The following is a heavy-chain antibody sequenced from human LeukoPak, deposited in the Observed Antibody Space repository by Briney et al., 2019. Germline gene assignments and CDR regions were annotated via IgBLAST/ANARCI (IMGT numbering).Heavy chain of an antibody. Sequence: PGGSLRLSCAASGFTFSSYWMHWVRQAPGKGLVWVSRINSDGSSTSYADSVKGRFTISRDNAKNMLYLQMNSLRAEDTAVYYCASEPTFYCGGDCYSHIWGQGTMVTVSS. V-gene: IGHV3-74*01. CDR1: GFTFSSYW. J-gene: IGHJ3*02. CDR2: INSDGSST. D-gene: IGHD2-21*02. CDR3: ASEPTFYCGGDCYSHI.